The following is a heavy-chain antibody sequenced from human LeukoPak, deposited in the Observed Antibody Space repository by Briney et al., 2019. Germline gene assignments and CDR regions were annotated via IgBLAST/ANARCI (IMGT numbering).Heavy chain of an antibody. J-gene: IGHJ4*02. V-gene: IGHV3-23*01. D-gene: IGHD1-26*01. Sequence: PGGSLRLSCAASGFTFSSYAMSWVRQAPGKGLEWVSAISGSGGSTYYADSVKGRFTISRDNSKNTLYLQMNSLRADDTAIYYCAREVAGATYPFDYWGQGTLVTVSS. CDR3: AREVAGATYPFDY. CDR2: ISGSGGST. CDR1: GFTFSSYA.